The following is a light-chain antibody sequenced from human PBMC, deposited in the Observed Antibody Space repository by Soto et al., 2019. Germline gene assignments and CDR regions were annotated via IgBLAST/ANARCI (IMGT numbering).Light chain of an antibody. Sequence: DIVRIQFQASLAVSLGERATINCKSSQSFLYSSNNKNYLAWYQQKPGQPPKLLIYWASTRESGVPDRFSGSGSGTDFTLTICSLQAEDVAVYCCQVYSSTPLPSGGGAKVAI. V-gene: IGKV4-1*01. J-gene: IGKJ4*01. CDR2: WAS. CDR3: QVYSSTPLP. CDR1: QSFLYSSNNKNY.